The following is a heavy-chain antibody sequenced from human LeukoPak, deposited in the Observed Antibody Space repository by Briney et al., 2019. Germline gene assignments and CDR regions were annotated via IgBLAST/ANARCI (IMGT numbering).Heavy chain of an antibody. V-gene: IGHV1-18*01. CDR2: ISAYNGDT. Sequence: ASVKVSCKASGYTFTSYGISWVRQAPGQGLEWMGWISAYNGDTKYAQKVQGRVTMTTDTSTSTAYMELRSLRSDDTAVYYCARAMVRETDFDPWGQGTLVTVSS. J-gene: IGHJ5*02. CDR3: ARAMVRETDFDP. D-gene: IGHD3-10*01. CDR1: GYTFTSYG.